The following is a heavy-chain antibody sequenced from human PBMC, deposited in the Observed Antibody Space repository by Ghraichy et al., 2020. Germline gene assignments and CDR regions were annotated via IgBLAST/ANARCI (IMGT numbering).Heavy chain of an antibody. CDR1: GATISTGGYS. D-gene: IGHD4-17*01. Sequence: SETLSLTCLVSGATISTGGYSWTWIRQQPGKGLEWIGLISYSGFTYYNPSLVGRLIISLDTSKNQFSLELSSVTAADTAVYYCARERGGYSGDTRWGQGTLVTVSS. CDR2: ISYSGFT. CDR3: ARERGGYSGDTR. V-gene: IGHV4-31*03. J-gene: IGHJ4*02.